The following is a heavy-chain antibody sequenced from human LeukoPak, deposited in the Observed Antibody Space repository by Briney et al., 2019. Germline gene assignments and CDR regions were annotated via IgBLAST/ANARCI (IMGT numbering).Heavy chain of an antibody. D-gene: IGHD3-22*01. J-gene: IGHJ4*02. CDR1: GYTFTSYY. V-gene: IGHV1-18*04. CDR2: ISAYNGNT. CDR3: ARDTTYYDSSGYSKRFDY. Sequence: ASVKVSCKASGYTFTSYYMHWVRQAPGQGLEWMGWISAYNGNTNYAQKLQGRVTMTTDTSTSTAYMELRSLRSGDTAVYYCARDTTYYDSSGYSKRFDYWGQGTLVTVSS.